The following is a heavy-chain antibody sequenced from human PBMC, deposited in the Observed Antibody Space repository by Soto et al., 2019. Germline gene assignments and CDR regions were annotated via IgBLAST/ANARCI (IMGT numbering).Heavy chain of an antibody. CDR2: TIPLLNVA. D-gene: IGHD5-12*01. Sequence: SVKVSCKASGGTFSTSTFTWVRQAPGQGLEWMGRTIPLLNVAGYAQDFQGRLTITADKSTSTTYMELTSLTSKDTAVYYCARDSPIGSTFSGYDAIDSWGQGTLVTVSS. V-gene: IGHV1-69*04. CDR1: GGTFSTST. J-gene: IGHJ4*02. CDR3: ARDSPIGSTFSGYDAIDS.